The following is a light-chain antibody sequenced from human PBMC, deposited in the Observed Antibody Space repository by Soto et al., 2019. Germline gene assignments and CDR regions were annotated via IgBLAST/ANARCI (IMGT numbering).Light chain of an antibody. CDR2: DVT. Sequence: QSALTQPASVSGSPGQSITISCTGTSSDIGGYNYVSWYQHHPGKAPKLMIYDVTNRPSGVSNRFSGFQSGNTASLTISGLQAEDVADYYCSSFRSGTTLVVFGGGTKLTVL. J-gene: IGLJ2*01. CDR3: SSFRSGTTLVV. CDR1: SSDIGGYNY. V-gene: IGLV2-14*03.